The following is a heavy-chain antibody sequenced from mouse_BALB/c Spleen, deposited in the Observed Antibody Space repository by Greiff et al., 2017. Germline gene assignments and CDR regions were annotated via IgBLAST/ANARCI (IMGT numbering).Heavy chain of an antibody. CDR3: ASDWFAY. CDR1: GYNFTSYW. Sequence: QVQLQQPGAELVKPGTSVKLSCKASGYNFTSYWINWVKLRPGQGLEWIGDIYPGSGSTNYNEKFKSKATLTVDTSSSTAYMQLSSLASEDSALYYCASDWFAYWGQGTLVTVSA. CDR2: IYPGSGST. J-gene: IGHJ3*01. V-gene: IGHV1-55*01.